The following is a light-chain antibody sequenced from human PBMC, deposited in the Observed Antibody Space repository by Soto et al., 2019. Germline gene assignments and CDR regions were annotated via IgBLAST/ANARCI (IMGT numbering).Light chain of an antibody. CDR2: AAS. V-gene: IGKV1-9*01. Sequence: IPLTQSPSSLSASVGDRVTITCRASQGISGYLAWYQQKPGKAPKLLIYAASTLQSGVPSRFSGSGSGTDFTLTISSLQPADFATYYCQQLNSYPLTFGPGTKVDIK. J-gene: IGKJ3*01. CDR1: QGISGY. CDR3: QQLNSYPLT.